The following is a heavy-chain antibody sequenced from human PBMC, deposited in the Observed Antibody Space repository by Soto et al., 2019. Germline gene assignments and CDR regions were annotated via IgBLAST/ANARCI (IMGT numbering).Heavy chain of an antibody. V-gene: IGHV1-46*01. CDR1: GYTFTSYY. Sequence: GASVKVSCKASGYTFTSYYMHWVRQAPGQGLEWMGIINPSGGSTSYAQKFQGRVTMTRDTSTSTVYMELSSLRSEDTAVYYCAREGREHYYDSSGYYKGSPFDYWGQGTLVTVSS. CDR3: AREGREHYYDSSGYYKGSPFDY. D-gene: IGHD3-22*01. CDR2: INPSGGST. J-gene: IGHJ4*02.